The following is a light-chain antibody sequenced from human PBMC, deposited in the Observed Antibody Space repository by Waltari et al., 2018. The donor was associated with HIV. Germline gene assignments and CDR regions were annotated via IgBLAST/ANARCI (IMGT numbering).Light chain of an antibody. CDR3: SSYGGRNTWV. Sequence: QSVLTQPPTASGSLGQSVPISSTGTSSDVGGYNFVSWFQQHPGKAPKPLIYEGTKRPSGVPDRFAASKSGNTASLTVSGLQAEDEADYYCSSYGGRNTWVFGGGTKLTVL. V-gene: IGLV2-8*01. CDR1: SSDVGGYNF. J-gene: IGLJ3*02. CDR2: EGT.